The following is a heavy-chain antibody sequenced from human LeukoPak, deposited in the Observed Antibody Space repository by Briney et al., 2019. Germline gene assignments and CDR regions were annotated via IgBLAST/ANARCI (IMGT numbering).Heavy chain of an antibody. CDR2: INTGTGNT. CDR3: ATPPNGGDLNYYFDY. J-gene: IGHJ4*02. CDR1: GYTFTNYA. Sequence: ASVKVSCKASGYTFTNYAIQWVRQAPGQGLEWMGWINTGTGNTKYSQNFQGRVTITRDTSANTAYMELSSLRSEDTAVYYCATPPNGGDLNYYFDYWGQGTLVTVSS. V-gene: IGHV1-3*04. D-gene: IGHD2-21*01.